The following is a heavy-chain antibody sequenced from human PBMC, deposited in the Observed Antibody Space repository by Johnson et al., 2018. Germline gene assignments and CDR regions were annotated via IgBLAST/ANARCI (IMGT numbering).Heavy chain of an antibody. CDR2: INSDGSST. CDR3: ARDDRLMVYAIGGMDV. D-gene: IGHD2-8*01. V-gene: IGHV3-74*01. CDR1: GFTFSSYW. Sequence: VQLQESGGGLVQXGGSXRLXCAASGFTFSSYWMHWVRQAPGKGLVWVSRINSDGSSTSYADSVKGRFPISRDNAKNTLYLQMNSLRAEDTAVYYCARDDRLMVYAIGGMDVWGQGTTVTVSS. J-gene: IGHJ6*02.